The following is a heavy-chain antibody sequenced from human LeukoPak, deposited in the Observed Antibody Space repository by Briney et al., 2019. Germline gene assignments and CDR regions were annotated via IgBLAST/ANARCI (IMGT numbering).Heavy chain of an antibody. J-gene: IGHJ4*02. CDR2: IYHSGNT. V-gene: IGHV4-38-2*02. D-gene: IGHD4-17*01. Sequence: PSETLSLTCTVSGYSISSGYYWAWIRPPPGKGLEWIGTIYHSGNTYYNPSLKSRVTISVDTSKNQFSLKLSSVTAADTAVYYCARDLGYGDYDMWGQGTLVTVSS. CDR1: GYSISSGYY. CDR3: ARDLGYGDYDM.